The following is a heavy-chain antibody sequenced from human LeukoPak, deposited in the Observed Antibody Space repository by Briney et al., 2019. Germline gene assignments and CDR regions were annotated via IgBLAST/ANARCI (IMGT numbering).Heavy chain of an antibody. CDR3: ARHTPVALRSGYYYNMDV. D-gene: IGHD2-15*01. CDR1: GGSISNYY. J-gene: IGHJ6*02. Sequence: PWETLSLTCSVSGGSISNYYWSWIRQPPGKGLEWIGYIYYSGSTDYKPSLNSRGSMSVETSKNKSSLRLSSLTAADTAVYYCARHTPVALRSGYYYNMDVWGQGASVTVSS. V-gene: IGHV4-59*08. CDR2: IYYSGST.